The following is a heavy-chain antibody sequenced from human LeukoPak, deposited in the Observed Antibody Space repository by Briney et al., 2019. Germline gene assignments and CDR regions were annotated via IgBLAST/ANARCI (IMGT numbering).Heavy chain of an antibody. D-gene: IGHD1-26*01. Sequence: SETLSLTCTVSGGSISSYYWSWLRQPPGKGLEWIGYIYYSGSTNYNPSLKSRVTISVDTSKNQFSLKLSSVTAADTAVYYCARGWELPHFDYWGQGTLVTVSS. J-gene: IGHJ4*02. V-gene: IGHV4-59*01. CDR2: IYYSGST. CDR1: GGSISSYY. CDR3: ARGWELPHFDY.